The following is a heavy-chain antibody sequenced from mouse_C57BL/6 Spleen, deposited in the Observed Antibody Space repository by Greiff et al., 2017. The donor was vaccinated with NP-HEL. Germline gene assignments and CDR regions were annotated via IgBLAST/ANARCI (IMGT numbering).Heavy chain of an antibody. D-gene: IGHD2-5*01. J-gene: IGHJ3*01. Sequence: EVQGVESGGGLVKPGGSLKLSCAASGFTFSSYAMSWVRQTPEKRLEWVATISDGGSYTYYPDNVKGRFTISRDNAKNNLYLQMSHLKSEDTAMYYCARTSNYGFAYWGQGTLVTVSA. CDR1: GFTFSSYA. CDR3: ARTSNYGFAY. CDR2: ISDGGSYT. V-gene: IGHV5-4*01.